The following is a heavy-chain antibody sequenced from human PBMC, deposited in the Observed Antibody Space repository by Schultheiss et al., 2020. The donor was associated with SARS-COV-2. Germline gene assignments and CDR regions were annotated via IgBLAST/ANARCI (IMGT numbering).Heavy chain of an antibody. V-gene: IGHV3-23*01. Sequence: GGSLRLSCAASGFIFSNYAMSWVRQAPGRRLEWVSGIRNNGRNTFYAGSVKGRFTISRDNSRNVLFLQMNSLRAEDTAVYFCAKETTMIGVPLFDSWSQGALVTVSS. CDR2: IRNNGRNT. J-gene: IGHJ4*02. D-gene: IGHD2-21*01. CDR3: AKETTMIGVPLFDS. CDR1: GFIFSNYA.